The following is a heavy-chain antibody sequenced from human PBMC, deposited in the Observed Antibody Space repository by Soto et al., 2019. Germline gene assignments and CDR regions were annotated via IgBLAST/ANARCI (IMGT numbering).Heavy chain of an antibody. J-gene: IGHJ5*02. CDR3: ARVSMVRGVIFWFDP. V-gene: IGHV4-61*01. CDR2: IYYSGST. CDR1: GGSVSSGSYY. Sequence: QVQLQESGPGLVKPSETLSLTCTVSGGSVSSGSYYWSWIRQPPGKGLEWIGYIYYSGSTNYNPSLKSRVTISVDTSTNQFSLKLSSVTAADTAVYYCARVSMVRGVIFWFDPWGQGTLVTVSS. D-gene: IGHD3-10*01.